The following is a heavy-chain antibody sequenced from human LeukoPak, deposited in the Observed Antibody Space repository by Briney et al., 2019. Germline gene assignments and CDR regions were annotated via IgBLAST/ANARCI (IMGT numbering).Heavy chain of an antibody. CDR3: ARDPRGYCSSTSCHPWFDP. J-gene: IGHJ5*02. CDR2: ISSSGSTI. D-gene: IGHD2-2*01. V-gene: IGHV3-11*01. CDR1: GFTFSDYY. Sequence: GGSLRLSCAAPGFTFSDYYMSWIRQAPGKGLEWVSYISSSGSTIYYADSVKGRFTISRDNAKNSLYLQMNSLRAEDTAVYYCARDPRGYCSSTSCHPWFDPWGQGTLVTVSS.